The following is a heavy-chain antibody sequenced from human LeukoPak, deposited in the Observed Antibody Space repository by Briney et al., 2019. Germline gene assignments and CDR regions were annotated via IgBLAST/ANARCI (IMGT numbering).Heavy chain of an antibody. D-gene: IGHD3-10*01. CDR2: IFNSGTT. V-gene: IGHV4-38-2*02. J-gene: IGHJ4*02. CDR1: GYSISSGYY. Sequence: SETLSLTCTVSGYSISSGYYWGWIRQAPGKGLEWIAHIFNSGTTHYNPYLKSRLTISVDTSKNQFPLRLSSVTAADTAVYYCAREGSYYFGSGAPLWGQGTLVTVSS. CDR3: AREGSYYFGSGAPL.